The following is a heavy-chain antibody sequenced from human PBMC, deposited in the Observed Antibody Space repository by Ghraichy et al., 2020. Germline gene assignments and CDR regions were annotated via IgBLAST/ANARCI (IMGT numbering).Heavy chain of an antibody. CDR2: IYYNGHT. V-gene: IGHV4-61*01. J-gene: IGHJ5*02. CDR3: AREESGYSYGKCLDP. CDR1: GGSVSSGTYY. Sequence: SETLSLTCTVSGGSVSSGTYYWSWIRQPPGRGLEWIGYIYYNGHTSYNPSLKSRVTISVDMSKNQFSLRLSSVTAADTAVYYCAREESGYSYGKCLDPWGQGTLVTVSP. D-gene: IGHD5-18*01.